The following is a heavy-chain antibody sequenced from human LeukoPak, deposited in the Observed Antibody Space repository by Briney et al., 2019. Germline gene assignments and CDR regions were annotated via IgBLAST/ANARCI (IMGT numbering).Heavy chain of an antibody. Sequence: GGSLSQSLAASGFAVIINPLSWVRQAPGKGLEWVSTISGSASSIYSADSVKGRFTISRDNSKNTLYLQMNSLRAEDTAVYYCMTGAYHSSHYWGQGPLVIVSS. D-gene: IGHD3-22*01. CDR3: MTGAYHSSHY. J-gene: IGHJ4*02. CDR2: ISGSASSI. V-gene: IGHV3-23*01. CDR1: GFAVIINP.